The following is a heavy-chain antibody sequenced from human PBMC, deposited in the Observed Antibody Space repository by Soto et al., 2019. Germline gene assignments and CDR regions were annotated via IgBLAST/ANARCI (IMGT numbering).Heavy chain of an antibody. Sequence: ELKLVESGGGLVQPGGSLRLSCAASGFTFSYYWMHWVRQAPGTGLVWVSHIHSDGTTTTYADSVKGRFTVSRDNTKNTVYLQMNSLRAEDTAVYYCARGDRGGSDIWGQGTVAIVSS. CDR3: ARGDRGGSDI. V-gene: IGHV3-74*01. D-gene: IGHD2-15*01. CDR2: IHSDGTTT. CDR1: GFTFSYYW. J-gene: IGHJ3*02.